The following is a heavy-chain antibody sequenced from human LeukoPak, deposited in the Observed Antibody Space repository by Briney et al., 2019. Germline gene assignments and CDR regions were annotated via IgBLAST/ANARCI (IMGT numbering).Heavy chain of an antibody. CDR1: GFTFSDYN. CDR2: ISRSGSTK. V-gene: IGHV3-11*01. J-gene: IGHJ4*02. Sequence: GGSLRLSCAASGFTFSDYNMRWIRQAPGKGLEWVSSISRSGSTKYYADSVKGRFTISRDNAKNSLFLQMNSLRAEDTAVYYCAREAPVTTYFDDWGPGTPVTVSS. D-gene: IGHD4-17*01. CDR3: AREAPVTTYFDD.